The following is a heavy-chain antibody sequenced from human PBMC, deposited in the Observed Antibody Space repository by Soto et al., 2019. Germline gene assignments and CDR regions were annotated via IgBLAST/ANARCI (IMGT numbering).Heavy chain of an antibody. CDR1: GFTFSDYY. J-gene: IGHJ4*02. Sequence: PGGSLRLSCAASGFTFSDYYMSWIRQAPGKGPEWLSYISSNGRYTTYAASVKGRYTISRDNAKNSLYLQIKNLRAEYTAIYYCARDKPESQLDGYFDYWGQGTLVTVS. CDR2: ISSNGRYT. V-gene: IGHV3-11*05. D-gene: IGHD1-1*01. CDR3: ARDKPESQLDGYFDY.